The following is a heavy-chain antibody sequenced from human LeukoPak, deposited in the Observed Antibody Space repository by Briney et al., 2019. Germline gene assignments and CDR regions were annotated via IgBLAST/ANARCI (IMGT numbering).Heavy chain of an antibody. CDR3: ARGADFWSGYYHNWFDP. CDR2: INHSGST. V-gene: IGHV4-34*01. Sequence: PPETLSLTCAVYGGSFSGYYWSWIRQPPGKGLEWIGEINHSGSTNYNPSLKSRVTIPVDTSKNQFSLKLSSVTAADTAVYYCARGADFWSGYYHNWFDPWGQGTLVTVSS. J-gene: IGHJ5*02. D-gene: IGHD3-3*01. CDR1: GGSFSGYY.